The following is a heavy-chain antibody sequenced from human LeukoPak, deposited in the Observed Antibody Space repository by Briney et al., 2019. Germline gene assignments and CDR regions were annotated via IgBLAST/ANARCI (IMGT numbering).Heavy chain of an antibody. Sequence: SETLSLTCTVSGGPISSSSYYWGWIRQPPGKGLEWIGRIYVSGTTNYNPSLKNRVTISVDTSKKHFSLELSSVTAADTGVYYCARRRWGYGSGSYDYWGQGALVTVSS. CDR2: IYVSGTT. D-gene: IGHD3-10*01. CDR1: GGPISSSSYY. J-gene: IGHJ4*02. CDR3: ARRRWGYGSGSYDY. V-gene: IGHV4-39*07.